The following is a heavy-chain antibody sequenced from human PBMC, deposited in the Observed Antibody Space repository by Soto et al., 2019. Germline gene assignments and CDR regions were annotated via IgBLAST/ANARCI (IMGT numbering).Heavy chain of an antibody. V-gene: IGHV3-23*01. J-gene: IGHJ1*01. CDR2: ISGSGGGT. Sequence: EVQLLESGGGLVQPGGSLRLSCAASGFTFNIYAMSWVRQAPGKGLEWVSAISGSGGGTYYADSVEGRFTISRDNSNNTLYLQMSRLRAEDTAVYYWAKCGYDSSGRLLRAFQHWGQGTLVTVSS. CDR3: AKCGYDSSGRLLRAFQH. CDR1: GFTFNIYA. D-gene: IGHD3-22*01.